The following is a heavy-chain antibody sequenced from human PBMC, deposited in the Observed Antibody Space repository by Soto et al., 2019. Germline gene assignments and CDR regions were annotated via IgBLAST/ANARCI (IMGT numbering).Heavy chain of an antibody. J-gene: IGHJ6*02. Sequence: GGSLRLSCAASGFTFSSYAMSWVRQAPGKGLEWVSAISGSGGSTYYADSVKGRFTISRDNSKNTLYLQMNSLRAEDTAVYYCAKENGVGATAYYYYGMDVWGQGTTVTVSS. CDR1: GFTFSSYA. D-gene: IGHD1-26*01. CDR2: ISGSGGST. CDR3: AKENGVGATAYYYYGMDV. V-gene: IGHV3-23*01.